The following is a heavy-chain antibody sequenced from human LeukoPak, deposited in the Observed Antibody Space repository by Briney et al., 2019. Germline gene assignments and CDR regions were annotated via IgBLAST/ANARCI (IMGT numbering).Heavy chain of an antibody. V-gene: IGHV3-7*01. D-gene: IGHD3-10*01. CDR2: INQDDSQI. J-gene: IGHJ4*02. CDR1: GFTFNKYW. Sequence: GGSLRLSCAASGFTFNKYWLTWVRQAPGKGLEWVANINQDDSQIYYLESVEGRFTITRDNAKNSLHLQMNSLRVEDTAVYYCAKGYYYSGTYYRSFFDYWGQETLVTVSS. CDR3: AKGYYYSGTYYRSFFDY.